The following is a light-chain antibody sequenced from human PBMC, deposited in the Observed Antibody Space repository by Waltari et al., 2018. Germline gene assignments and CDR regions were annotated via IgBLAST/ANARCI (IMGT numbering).Light chain of an antibody. CDR1: SNDVGGYNY. CDR3: CSYTSSSTLL. J-gene: IGLJ2*01. CDR2: DVT. Sequence: QSALTQPASVSGSPGQSITISCTGTSNDVGGYNYISWCQQHPCNAPKLMIFDVTDPPSGVCNRFSGSTSANTASLTISGLQSEDEADYYCCSYTSSSTLLFGGGTRLTVL. V-gene: IGLV2-14*03.